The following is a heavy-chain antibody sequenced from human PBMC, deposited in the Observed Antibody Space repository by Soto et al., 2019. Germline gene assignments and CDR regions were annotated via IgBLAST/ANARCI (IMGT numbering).Heavy chain of an antibody. CDR3: AILLVWFGELLGPVDY. CDR1: GFTFSSYS. V-gene: IGHV3-21*06. D-gene: IGHD3-10*01. CDR2: ISSRSSYI. Sequence: GGSLRLSCAASGFTFSSYSMNWVRQAPRKGLEWVSSISSRSSYIHYADSVKGRFTISRDNAKSSLYLQMNSLRAEDTAVYYCAILLVWFGELLGPVDYWGQGTLVTVSS. J-gene: IGHJ4*02.